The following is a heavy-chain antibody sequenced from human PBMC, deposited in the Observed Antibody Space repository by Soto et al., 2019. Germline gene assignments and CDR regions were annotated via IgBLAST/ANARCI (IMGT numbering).Heavy chain of an antibody. J-gene: IGHJ2*01. CDR1: GGTFSKYT. CDR2: IIPIYGTA. Sequence: QVQLVQSGAEVKKPGSSVKVSCKVSGGTFSKYTINWVRQAPGQGLEWMEGIIPIYGTANYAQKFQGRISVTMDESTTTAYMELRGLRSDDTAIYYCARDRDGYNYWYFDLWGRGSLITVSS. D-gene: IGHD5-12*01. CDR3: ARDRDGYNYWYFDL. V-gene: IGHV1-69*01.